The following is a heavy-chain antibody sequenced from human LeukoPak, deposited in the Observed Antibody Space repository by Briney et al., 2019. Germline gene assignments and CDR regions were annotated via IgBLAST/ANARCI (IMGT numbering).Heavy chain of an antibody. CDR1: GFTFSSYG. CDR3: AKDLRTVLWFGELSGFDY. D-gene: IGHD3-10*01. Sequence: GGSLRLSCAASGFTFSSYGMHWVRQAPGKGLEWVAFIRYDGSNKYYADSVKGRFTISRDNSKNTLYLQMNSLRAEDTAVYYCAKDLRTVLWFGELSGFDYWGQGTLVTVSS. V-gene: IGHV3-30*02. CDR2: IRYDGSNK. J-gene: IGHJ4*02.